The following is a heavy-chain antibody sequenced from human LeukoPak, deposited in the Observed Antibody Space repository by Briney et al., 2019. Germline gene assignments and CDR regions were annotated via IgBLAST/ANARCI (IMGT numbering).Heavy chain of an antibody. V-gene: IGHV1-18*01. CDR1: GYTFTSYG. CDR3: ARGGLRYFDWLLLWFDP. Sequence: ASVKVSYKASGYTFTSYGISWVRQAPGQGLEWMGWISAYNGNTNYAQKFQGRVTMTRDTSISTAYMELSRLRSDDTAVYYCARGGLRYFDWLLLWFDPWGQGTLVTVSS. CDR2: ISAYNGNT. J-gene: IGHJ5*02. D-gene: IGHD3-9*01.